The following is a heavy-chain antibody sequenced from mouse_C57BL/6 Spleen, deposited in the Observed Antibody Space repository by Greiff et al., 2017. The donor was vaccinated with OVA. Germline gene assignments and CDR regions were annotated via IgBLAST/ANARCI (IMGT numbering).Heavy chain of an antibody. J-gene: IGHJ2*01. CDR1: GYAFSSSW. D-gene: IGHD1-1*01. V-gene: IGHV1-82*01. CDR3: ARTGKYYYGSVDY. CDR2: ISPGDGDP. Sequence: VQLQESGPELVKPGASVKISCKASGYAFSSSWMNWVKQRPGKGLEWIGRISPGDGDPNYNGKFKGKATLTADKSSSTAYMQLSRLTSEDSAVYFCARTGKYYYGSVDYWGQGTTLTVSS.